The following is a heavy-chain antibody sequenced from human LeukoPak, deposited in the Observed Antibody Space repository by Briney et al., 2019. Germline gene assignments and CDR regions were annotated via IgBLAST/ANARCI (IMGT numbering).Heavy chain of an antibody. CDR2: ISGSGGST. V-gene: IGHV3-23*01. CDR1: GFTFSSYA. D-gene: IGHD6-19*01. CDR3: AKSPPWATAVAPQAFDY. J-gene: IGHJ4*02. Sequence: GGSLRLSCAASGFTFSSYAMSWVRQAPGKGLEWVSVISGSGGSTYYADSVKGRFTISRDNSKNTLYLQMNSLRAEDTAVYYCAKSPPWATAVAPQAFDYWDQGTLVTVSS.